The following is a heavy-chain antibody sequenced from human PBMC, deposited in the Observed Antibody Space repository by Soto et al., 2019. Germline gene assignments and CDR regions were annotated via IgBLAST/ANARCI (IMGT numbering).Heavy chain of an antibody. V-gene: IGHV1-18*01. J-gene: IGHJ4*02. CDR2: ISAHNGNT. CDR3: ARGRYVDY. CDR1: GYIFTSYG. D-gene: IGHD3-16*01. Sequence: QAHLVQSGPEVKKPGASVKVSCKGSGYIFTSYGIAWVRQAPGQGLEWMGWISAHNGNTEYAQKFQGRVTVTRDTSTSTAYLERRSLRSDDTALYYCARGRYVDYWGQGDLVTVSS.